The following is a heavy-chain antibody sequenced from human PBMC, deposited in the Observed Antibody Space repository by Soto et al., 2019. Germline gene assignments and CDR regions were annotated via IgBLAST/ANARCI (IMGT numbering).Heavy chain of an antibody. CDR2: IYYSGST. V-gene: IGHV4-31*03. Sequence: SETLSLTCTVSRGSISSGGYYWSWIRQHPGKGLEWIGYIYYSGSTDYNPSLKSRVTISVDTSKNQFSLKLSSVTAADTAVYYCATMPPRIVVSLLPIPTWGQGILVTVSS. CDR1: RGSISSGGYY. J-gene: IGHJ5*02. CDR3: ATMPPRIVVSLLPIPT. D-gene: IGHD2-21*01.